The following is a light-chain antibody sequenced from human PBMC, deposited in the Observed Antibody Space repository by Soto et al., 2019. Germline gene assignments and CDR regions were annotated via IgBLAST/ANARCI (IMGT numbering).Light chain of an antibody. Sequence: EIHMTQSPSSVSASVGDRVTITCRASQGSGSWLAWYQQKPGKAPKVLISVISRLQSGVPSRVSGSGSETDFTLTITSLQPEDFATYYCQQGSSFPLTFGGGTRLEIK. CDR2: VIS. CDR3: QQGSSFPLT. V-gene: IGKV1-12*01. J-gene: IGKJ5*01. CDR1: QGSGSW.